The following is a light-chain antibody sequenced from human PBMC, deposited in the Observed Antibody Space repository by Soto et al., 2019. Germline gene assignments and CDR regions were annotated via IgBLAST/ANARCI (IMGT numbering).Light chain of an antibody. CDR3: HQYSSSTKT. V-gene: IGKV3-20*01. Sequence: EIVLTQSPGTLSLSPGERATLSCRASQSVSSTYLAWYQQRPGQAPRLLIYGASSRATGIPDRFSGSGSGTDFTLTISGLEPEAFAVYYGHQYSSSTKTFGQGTKVEIK. CDR1: QSVSSTY. J-gene: IGKJ1*01. CDR2: GAS.